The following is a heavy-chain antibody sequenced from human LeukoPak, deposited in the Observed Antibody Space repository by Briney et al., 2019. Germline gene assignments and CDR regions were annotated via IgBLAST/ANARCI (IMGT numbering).Heavy chain of an antibody. CDR2: IYYSGST. V-gene: IGHV4-59*01. J-gene: IGHJ4*02. CDR1: GGSISSYY. D-gene: IGHD3-22*01. CDR3: ARVGADYYYDSSLFDY. Sequence: PSETLSLTCTVSGGSISSYYWSWIRQPPGKGLEWIGYIYYSGSTNYNPSLKSRVTISVDTSKNQFSLKLSSVTAADTAVYYCARVGADYYYDSSLFDYWGQGTLVTVSS.